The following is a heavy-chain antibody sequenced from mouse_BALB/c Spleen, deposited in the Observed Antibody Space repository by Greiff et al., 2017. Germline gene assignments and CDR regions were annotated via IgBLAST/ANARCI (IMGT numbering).Heavy chain of an antibody. V-gene: IGHV5-4*02. D-gene: IGHD1-1*01. CDR2: ISDGGSYT. J-gene: IGHJ3*01. CDR1: GFTFSDYY. CDR3: ANFYGTSFFAY. Sequence: EVQGVESGGGLVKPGGSLKLSCAASGFTFSDYYMYWVRQTPEKRLEWVATISDGGSYTYYPDSVKGRFTISRDNAKNNLYLQMSSLKSEDTAMYYCANFYGTSFFAYWGQGTLVTVSA.